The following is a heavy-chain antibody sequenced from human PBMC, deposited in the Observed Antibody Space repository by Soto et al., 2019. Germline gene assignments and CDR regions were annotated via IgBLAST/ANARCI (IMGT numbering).Heavy chain of an antibody. V-gene: IGHV1-69*12. Sequence: QVQLVQSGAEVKKPGSSVKVSCKASGGTFSSYAISWVRQVPGQGLEWMGGIIPIFGTANYAQKFQGRVTITAEESTSTAYMELSSLRSEDTAVYYCARDGDSSGWYHPGYYFDYWGQGTLVTVS. CDR3: ARDGDSSGWYHPGYYFDY. CDR2: IIPIFGTA. CDR1: GGTFSSYA. D-gene: IGHD6-19*01. J-gene: IGHJ4*02.